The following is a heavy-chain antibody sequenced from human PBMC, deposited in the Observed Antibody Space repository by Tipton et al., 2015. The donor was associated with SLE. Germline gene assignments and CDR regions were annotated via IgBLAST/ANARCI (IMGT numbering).Heavy chain of an antibody. D-gene: IGHD6-6*01. V-gene: IGHV4-39*07. CDR3: AREGGYSSSSDAFDI. CDR1: GGSISSSSYY. J-gene: IGHJ3*02. Sequence: LRLSCTVSGGSISSSSYYWGWIRQPPGKGLEWIGSIYYSGGTYYNPSLKSRVTISVDTSKNQFSLKLSSVTAADTAVYYCAREGGYSSSSDAFDIWGQGTMVTVSS. CDR2: IYYSGGT.